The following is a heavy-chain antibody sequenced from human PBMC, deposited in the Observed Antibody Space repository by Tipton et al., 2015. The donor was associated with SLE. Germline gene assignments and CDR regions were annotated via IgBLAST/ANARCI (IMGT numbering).Heavy chain of an antibody. Sequence: TLSLTCTVSGGSIGSHYWSWIRQPPGKGLEWIGYIYYTGRTNCNPSLKSRVTISVDRSKKQFSLKLNSVTAADTAVYYCARGGQHTMIGDYWGQGTLVTVSS. CDR2: IYYTGRT. D-gene: IGHD3-22*01. CDR3: ARGGQHTMIGDY. CDR1: GGSIGSHY. V-gene: IGHV4-59*11. J-gene: IGHJ4*02.